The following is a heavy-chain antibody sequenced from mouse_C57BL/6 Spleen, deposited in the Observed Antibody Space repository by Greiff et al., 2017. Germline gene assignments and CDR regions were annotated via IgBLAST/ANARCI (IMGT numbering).Heavy chain of an antibody. J-gene: IGHJ2*01. CDR3: ARIYYGSSSFDY. Sequence: EVQLQQSGGGLVKPGGSLQLSCAASGFTFSDYGMHWVRQAPEKGLEWVAYISSGSSTIYYADTVKGRFTISRDNAKNTLFLQMTSLRSEDTAMYYCARIYYGSSSFDYWGQGTTLTVSS. CDR2: ISSGSSTI. CDR1: GFTFSDYG. V-gene: IGHV5-17*01. D-gene: IGHD1-1*01.